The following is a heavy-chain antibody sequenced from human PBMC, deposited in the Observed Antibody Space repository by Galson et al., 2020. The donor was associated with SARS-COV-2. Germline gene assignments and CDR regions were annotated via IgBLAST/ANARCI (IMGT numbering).Heavy chain of an antibody. CDR3: ARDLWDYDSHRFDL. D-gene: IGHD3-3*01. CDR1: GGSISSGGYY. V-gene: IGHV4-31*03. CDR2: IYYSGST. Sequence: SETLSLTCTVSGGSISSGGYYWSWIRQHPGKGLEWIGYIYYSGSTYYNPSLMSRITISVDTSKNQFSLKLSSVTAADTAVYYCARDLWDYDSHRFDLWGRGTLVTVSS. J-gene: IGHJ2*01.